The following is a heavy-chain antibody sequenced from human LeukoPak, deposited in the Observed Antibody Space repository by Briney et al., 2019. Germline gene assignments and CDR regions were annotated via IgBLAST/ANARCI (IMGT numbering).Heavy chain of an antibody. V-gene: IGHV1-69*13. CDR2: IIPIFGTA. CDR1: GGTFSSYA. J-gene: IGHJ4*02. CDR3: ARDRSRYVWGSYRYDY. D-gene: IGHD3-16*02. Sequence: GASVKVSCKASGGTFSSYAISWVRRAPGQGLEWMGGIIPIFGTANYAQKFQGRVTITADESTSTAYMELSSLRSEDTAVYYCARDRSRYVWGSYRYDYWGQGTLVTVSS.